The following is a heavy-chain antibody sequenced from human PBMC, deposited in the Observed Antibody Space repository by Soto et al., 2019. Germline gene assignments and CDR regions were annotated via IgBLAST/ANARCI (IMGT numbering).Heavy chain of an antibody. CDR1: RYTFTRYD. CDR3: ARGWGVGATTDY. Sequence: ASLKVSGNASRYTFTRYDINWGLQATGQGLEWRGWMNPNSGNTGYAQKFQGRVTMTRNTSISTAYMELSSLRTEDPAVYYCARGWGVGATTDYWGQGTLVTVSS. D-gene: IGHD1-26*01. CDR2: MNPNSGNT. V-gene: IGHV1-8*01. J-gene: IGHJ4*02.